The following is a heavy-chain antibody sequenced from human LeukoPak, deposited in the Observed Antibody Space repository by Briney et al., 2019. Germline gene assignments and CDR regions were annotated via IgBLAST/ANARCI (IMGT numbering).Heavy chain of an antibody. D-gene: IGHD3-10*01. CDR2: IYPGDSDT. J-gene: IGHJ4*02. CDR3: AKTYYYGSGSPNYFDY. V-gene: IGHV5-51*01. CDR1: GYSFTSYW. Sequence: SGESLKISCKGSGYSFTSYWIGWVRQMPGKGLEWMGIIYPGDSDTRYSPSFQGQVTISADKSISTAYLQWSSLKASDTAMYYCAKTYYYGSGSPNYFDYWGQGTLVTVSS.